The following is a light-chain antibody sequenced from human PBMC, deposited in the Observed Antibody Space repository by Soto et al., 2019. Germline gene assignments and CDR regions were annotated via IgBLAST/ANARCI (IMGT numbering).Light chain of an antibody. CDR2: GAS. CDR3: QQYGSSPRT. CDR1: QSVSSSY. J-gene: IGKJ1*01. V-gene: IGKV3-20*01. Sequence: EIVLTQAPGTRCLSPGERATLSCRASQSVSSSYLAWYQQNPGQAPRLLIYGASSRATGIPDRFSGSGSGTDFTLTISRLEPEDFAVYYCQQYGSSPRTFGQGTKVDIK.